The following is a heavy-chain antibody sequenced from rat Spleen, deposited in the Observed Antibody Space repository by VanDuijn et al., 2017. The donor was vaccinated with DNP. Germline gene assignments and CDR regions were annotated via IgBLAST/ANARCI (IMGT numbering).Heavy chain of an antibody. Sequence: EVQLVESGGGSVQPGSPLKLSCAVSGFTFSKYGMAWVRQAPTKGLEWVAALSFDGSSTYYRGSVKGRFTISRDNAKSTLYLQMDSLRSEDTATYYCARWPLAYWGQGTLVTVSS. J-gene: IGHJ3*01. D-gene: IGHD3-1*01. CDR2: LSFDGSST. CDR3: ARWPLAY. V-gene: IGHV5-29*01. CDR1: GFTFSKYG.